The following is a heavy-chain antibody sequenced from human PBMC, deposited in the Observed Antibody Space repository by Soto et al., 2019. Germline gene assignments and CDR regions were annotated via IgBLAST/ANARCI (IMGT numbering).Heavy chain of an antibody. CDR2: TYYRPKWYN. D-gene: IGHD6-19*01. CDR3: SRDRPYCCGWSWWFDP. Sequence: SQTLSLTCAISGDSVSSNSAAWNWIRQSPSRGLEWLGRTYYRPKWYNEYAVSVKSRITINPDTSKNKFSLQLNSVTPDSTAVYYCSRDRPYCCGWSWWFDPWGQGTLVTVSS. V-gene: IGHV6-1*01. CDR1: GDSVSSNSAA. J-gene: IGHJ5*02.